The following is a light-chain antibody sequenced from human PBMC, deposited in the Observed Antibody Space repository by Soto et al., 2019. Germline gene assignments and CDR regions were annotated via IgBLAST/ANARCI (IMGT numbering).Light chain of an antibody. J-gene: IGKJ2*01. CDR1: QSILYSSNNKNF. CDR3: HQYYSPPDT. CDR2: WAS. Sequence: DIVMTQSPDYLAVSLGERATINCKSSQSILYSSNNKNFLALYQQNPGQPPKLLIYWASTRESGVPDRFSGSESVTDFTLTISSLQAEDVAVYYWHQYYSPPDTFGQGTKPEIK. V-gene: IGKV4-1*01.